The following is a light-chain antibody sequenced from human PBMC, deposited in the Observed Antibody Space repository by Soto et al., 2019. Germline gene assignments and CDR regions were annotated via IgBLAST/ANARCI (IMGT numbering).Light chain of an antibody. V-gene: IGKV3-15*01. CDR2: GAS. CDR1: QNIRNN. Sequence: VMTQSPASLSVSPGERVTLSCRSRQNIRNNLAWYQQKPGQSPRLLISGASTREAGVPGRFSGSGSGTEFTLIISSLQSEDFAIYYCQQYNNWPPWTFGQGTKV. CDR3: QQYNNWPPWT. J-gene: IGKJ1*01.